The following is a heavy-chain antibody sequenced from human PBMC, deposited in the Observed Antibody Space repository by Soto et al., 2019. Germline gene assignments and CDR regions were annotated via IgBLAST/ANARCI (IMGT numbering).Heavy chain of an antibody. CDR1: GCHFSSYT. CDR3: AKRSYYDNSGYSYFDS. J-gene: IGHJ4*02. CDR2: IGGSDGTT. Sequence: EVQLLESGGGLVQPGGSLRLSCAASGCHFSSYTMGWVRQAPGMGLEWISVIGGSDGTTAYADSVKGRFTISRDNSENTLFLQMNSLRAEDTAVYYCAKRSYYDNSGYSYFDSWGQGPLVTGSS. V-gene: IGHV3-23*01. D-gene: IGHD3-22*01.